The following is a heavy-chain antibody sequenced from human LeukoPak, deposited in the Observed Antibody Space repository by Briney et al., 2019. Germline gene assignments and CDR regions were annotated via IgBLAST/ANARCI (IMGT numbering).Heavy chain of an antibody. Sequence: SETLSLTCAVYGGSFSGYYWSWIRQPPGKGLEWIGEINHSGSTNYNPSLKSRVTISVGTSKNQFSLKLSSVTAADTAVYYCARATTGLRYFDWLYSFDYWGQGTLVTVSS. J-gene: IGHJ4*02. CDR2: INHSGST. D-gene: IGHD3-9*01. CDR1: GGSFSGYY. CDR3: ARATTGLRYFDWLYSFDY. V-gene: IGHV4-34*01.